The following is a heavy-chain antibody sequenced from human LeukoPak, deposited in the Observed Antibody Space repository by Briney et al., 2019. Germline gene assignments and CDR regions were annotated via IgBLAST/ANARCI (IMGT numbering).Heavy chain of an antibody. D-gene: IGHD2-15*01. Sequence: GESPEISCKASGYRFTSNWIGWVRQVPGKGLELMGIIYPGDSDTRYSPSFQGQVTISADKSISTAYLQWSSLKASDTAMYYCARYDLGYCSGGSCYSSYWGQGTLVTVSS. CDR3: ARYDLGYCSGGSCYSSY. V-gene: IGHV5-51*01. CDR1: GYRFTSNW. J-gene: IGHJ4*02. CDR2: IYPGDSDT.